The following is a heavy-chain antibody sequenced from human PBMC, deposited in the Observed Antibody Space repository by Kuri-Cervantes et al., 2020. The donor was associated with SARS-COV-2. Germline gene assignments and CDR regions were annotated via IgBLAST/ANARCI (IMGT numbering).Heavy chain of an antibody. CDR1: GFTFSNSD. V-gene: IGHV3-19*01. Sequence: GESLKISCAASGFTFSNSDMNWVRQAPGKGLEWVSGVSWNGSRTHYADSVKGRFIISRDNSKNTLYLQMNSLRAEDTAVYYCARPRRGLEHIVGQFDYWGQGTPVTVSS. D-gene: IGHD2-21*01. CDR3: ARPRRGLEHIVGQFDY. CDR2: VSWNGSRT. J-gene: IGHJ4*02.